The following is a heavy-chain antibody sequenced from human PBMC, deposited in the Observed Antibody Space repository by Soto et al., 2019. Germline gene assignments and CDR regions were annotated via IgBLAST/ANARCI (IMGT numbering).Heavy chain of an antibody. V-gene: IGHV3-33*01. Sequence: GGSLRLSCAASGFTFSSYGMHWVRQAPGKGLEWVAVIWYDGSNKYYADSVKGRFTISRDNSKNKLYLQMNSLRAEDTAVYYCARSFTGDTAMAPYYYYGMDVWGQGTTVTVSS. D-gene: IGHD5-18*01. CDR3: ARSFTGDTAMAPYYYYGMDV. CDR2: IWYDGSNK. CDR1: GFTFSSYG. J-gene: IGHJ6*02.